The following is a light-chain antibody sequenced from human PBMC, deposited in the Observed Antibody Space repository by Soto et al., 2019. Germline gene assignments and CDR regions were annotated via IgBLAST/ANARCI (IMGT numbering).Light chain of an antibody. Sequence: PGERATVSCRASQSVGGXSLAXYQXRXGXXXRXXXYDTSKRATGIPDRFSGSGYGTDFTLTISRLEPEDFAVYYCQQYQNSPRTFGQGNKVDIK. CDR2: DTS. CDR1: QSVGGXS. J-gene: IGKJ1*01. V-gene: IGKV3-20*01. CDR3: QQYQNSPRT.